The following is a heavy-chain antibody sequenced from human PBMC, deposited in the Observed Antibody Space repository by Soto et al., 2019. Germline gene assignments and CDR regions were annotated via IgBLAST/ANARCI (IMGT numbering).Heavy chain of an antibody. CDR3: ARKRPNCGGDCYSH. V-gene: IGHV1-69*13. D-gene: IGHD2-21*02. Sequence: ASVKVSCKAPGGTFSSYAISWVRQAPGQGLEWMGGIIPIFGTANYAQKFQGRVTITADESTSTAYMELSSLRSEDTAVYYCARKRPNCGGDCYSHWGQGTLVTVSS. CDR1: GGTFSSYA. J-gene: IGHJ4*02. CDR2: IIPIFGTA.